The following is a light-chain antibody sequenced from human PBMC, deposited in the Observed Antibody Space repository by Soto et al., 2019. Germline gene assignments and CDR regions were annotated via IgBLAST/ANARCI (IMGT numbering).Light chain of an antibody. CDR1: SSDVGGYNY. Sequence: QSVLTQPASVSGSLGQSITISCTGTSSDVGGYNYVSWYQQHPGKAPKLMIYEVSYRPSGVSNRFSGSKSGNTASLTISGLQAEDEADYYCSSYTSSSTLFGGGTQLTVL. V-gene: IGLV2-14*01. J-gene: IGLJ2*01. CDR2: EVS. CDR3: SSYTSSSTL.